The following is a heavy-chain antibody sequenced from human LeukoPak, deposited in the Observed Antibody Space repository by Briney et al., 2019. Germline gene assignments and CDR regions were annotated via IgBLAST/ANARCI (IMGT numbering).Heavy chain of an antibody. V-gene: IGHV3-11*01. J-gene: IGHJ4*02. CDR2: VSGSSSDI. CDR3: ARDKGTY. Sequence: PGGSLRLSCAASGFTFSDHYISWFRQAPGKGLEWVSYVSGSSSDIYYADSVKGRFTISRDNAKNSVYLQMNSLRVEDTAIYYCARDKGTYWGQETLVTVSS. CDR1: GFTFSDHY.